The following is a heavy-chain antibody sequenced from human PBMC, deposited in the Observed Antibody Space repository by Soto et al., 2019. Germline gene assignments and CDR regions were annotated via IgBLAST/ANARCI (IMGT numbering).Heavy chain of an antibody. J-gene: IGHJ6*02. CDR2: IKSKTDGGTT. Sequence: GGSLRLSCAASGFTFSNAWMNWVRQAPGKGLEWVGRIKSKTDGGTTDYAAPVKGRFTISRDDSKNTLYLQMNSLKTEDTAVYYCTTDASSGWYRYYYYYGMDVWGQGTTVTVSS. CDR1: GFTFSNAW. CDR3: TTDASSGWYRYYYYYGMDV. V-gene: IGHV3-15*07. D-gene: IGHD6-19*01.